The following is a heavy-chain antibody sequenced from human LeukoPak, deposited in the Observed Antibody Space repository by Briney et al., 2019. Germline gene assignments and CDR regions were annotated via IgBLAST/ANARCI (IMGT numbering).Heavy chain of an antibody. J-gene: IGHJ4*02. CDR2: ISTSSTYI. CDR3: ARPPFDIVVVPGIDIEYYFDY. CDR1: GFTFSSYS. D-gene: IGHD2-2*01. V-gene: IGHV3-21*06. Sequence: PGGSLRLSCAASGFTFSSYSMNWVRRAPGKGLEWVSSISTSSTYIYYADSVKGRFTISRDNAKNSLYLQMNSLRAEDTAVYYCARPPFDIVVVPGIDIEYYFDYWGQGTLVTVSS.